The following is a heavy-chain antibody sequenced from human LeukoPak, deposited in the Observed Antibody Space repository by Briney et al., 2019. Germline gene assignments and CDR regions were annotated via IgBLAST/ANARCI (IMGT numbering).Heavy chain of an antibody. Sequence: GGSLRLSCAASGFTFSSYDMSWVRQAPGKGLEWVSLISGSGGNTYYADSVKGRSTISRDNSKNTLYLQMNSLRAEDTAVYYCAKIRDCTNGVCPEWFDPWGQETLVTVSS. V-gene: IGHV3-23*01. CDR3: AKIRDCTNGVCPEWFDP. J-gene: IGHJ5*02. CDR2: ISGSGGNT. D-gene: IGHD2-8*01. CDR1: GFTFSSYD.